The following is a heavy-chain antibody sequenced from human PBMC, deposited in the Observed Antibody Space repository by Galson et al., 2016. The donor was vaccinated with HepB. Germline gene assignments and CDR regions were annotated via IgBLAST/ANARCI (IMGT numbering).Heavy chain of an antibody. CDR2: INDDGSRT. V-gene: IGHV3-74*01. Sequence: SLRLSCAASGFTFSRSCMHWVRQAPGKGLVWVSRINDDGSRTTYADSVKGRFTISRDNSKDTVYLQMSSLRAEDTAVYYCSSDCCGADSVMFDFWGRGALVTVSS. D-gene: IGHD5/OR15-5a*01. J-gene: IGHJ4*02. CDR1: GFTFSRSC. CDR3: SSDCCGADSVMFDF.